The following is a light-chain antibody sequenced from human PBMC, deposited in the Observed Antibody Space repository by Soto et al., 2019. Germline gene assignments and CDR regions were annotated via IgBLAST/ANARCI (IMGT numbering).Light chain of an antibody. CDR3: QQYNSYPRT. CDR2: KAS. V-gene: IGKV1-5*03. J-gene: IGKJ1*01. Sequence: DIQMTQSPSTLSASVGDRVTITCRASQSISSWLAWYQQKLGKAPKLLIYKASGLESGVPSTFSVSGSGTEFTLTISSLQPDDFATYYCQQYNSYPRTFGQGNKVEIK. CDR1: QSISSW.